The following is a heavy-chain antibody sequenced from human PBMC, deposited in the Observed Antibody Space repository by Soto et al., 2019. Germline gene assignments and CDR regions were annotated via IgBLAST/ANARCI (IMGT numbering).Heavy chain of an antibody. CDR1: GSTFSSYT. V-gene: IGHV3-21*01. D-gene: IGHD3-9*01. CDR2: ITSGSDYI. CDR3: TREHVVTIFRRGQRGSFDN. Sequence: GSLRLSCAASGSTFSSYTMNWVRQAPGKGLEWVAFITSGSDYIYYADSVKGRSTISRDDANNSLFLQMSSLRAEDTAVYYCTREHVVTIFRRGQRGSFDNWSQGTLVTVSS. J-gene: IGHJ4*02.